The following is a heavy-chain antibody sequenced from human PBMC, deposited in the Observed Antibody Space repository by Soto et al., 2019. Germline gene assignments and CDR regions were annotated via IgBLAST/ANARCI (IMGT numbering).Heavy chain of an antibody. CDR3: ARELQYYYDSSGYFP. Sequence: GGSLRLSCAASGFTFSSYSMNWVRQAPGKGLEWVSSTSSSSSYIYYADSVKGRFTISRDNAKNSLYLQMNSLRAEDTAVYYCARELQYYYDSSGYFPWGQGTLVTVSS. CDR1: GFTFSSYS. D-gene: IGHD3-22*01. V-gene: IGHV3-21*01. CDR2: TSSSSSYI. J-gene: IGHJ5*02.